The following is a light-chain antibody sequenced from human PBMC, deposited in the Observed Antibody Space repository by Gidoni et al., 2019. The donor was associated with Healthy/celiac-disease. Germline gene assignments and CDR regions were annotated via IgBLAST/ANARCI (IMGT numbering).Light chain of an antibody. CDR3: MQALQTPFT. J-gene: IGKJ3*01. CDR2: LGS. CDR1: QSLLHSNGYNY. Sequence: IVMTKSPLSLPVTPGEPASISCRSSQSLLHSNGYNYLDWYLQKPGQSPQLLIYLGSNRASGVPDRFSGSGSGTDFTLKISRVEAEDVGVYYCMQALQTPFTFGPGTKVDIK. V-gene: IGKV2-28*01.